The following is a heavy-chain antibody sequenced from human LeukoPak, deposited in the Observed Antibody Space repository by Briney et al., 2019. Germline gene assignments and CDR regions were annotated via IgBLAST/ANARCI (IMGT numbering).Heavy chain of an antibody. CDR2: MNPNSGNT. D-gene: IGHD3-22*01. CDR3: ARGSYYYDSSGYHTYFDY. CDR1: GYTFTSYD. J-gene: IGHJ4*02. Sequence: ASVKVSCKASGYTFTSYDINWVRQATGQGLEWMGWMNPNSGNTGYAQKFQGRVTITRNTSISTAYMELSSLRSEDTAVYYCARGSYYYDSSGYHTYFDYWGQGTLVTVSS. V-gene: IGHV1-8*03.